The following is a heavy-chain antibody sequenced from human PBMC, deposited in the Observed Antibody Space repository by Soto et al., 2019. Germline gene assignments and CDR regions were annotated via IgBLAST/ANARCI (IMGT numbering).Heavy chain of an antibody. CDR1: GFTFLSYA. CDR3: AKLEPVMIRIVMPSLSYYFDH. D-gene: IGHD1-1*01. V-gene: IGHV3-23*01. CDR2: ISGSGGTT. J-gene: IGHJ4*02. Sequence: PGGSLRLSCAASGFTFLSYAITWFRQTPGGGVLEWVSTISGSGGTTYYAESVKGRFTISRDNAKNTVSVQMNSLRVEDTAVYFCAKLEPVMIRIVMPSLSYYFDHWGQGSLVTVSS.